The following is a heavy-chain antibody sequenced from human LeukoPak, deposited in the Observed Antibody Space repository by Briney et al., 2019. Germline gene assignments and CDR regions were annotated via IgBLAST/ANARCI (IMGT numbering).Heavy chain of an antibody. Sequence: PGGSLRLSCAASGFTFSSYALTWVRQAPGKGLEWVSTISGSGGGTYSADSVKGRFTISRDNSKNMVYLQTNSLRAEDTAVYYCAKADQDYWGQGTLVTVSS. CDR1: GFTFSSYA. D-gene: IGHD2-2*01. CDR3: AKADQDY. J-gene: IGHJ4*02. CDR2: ISGSGGGT. V-gene: IGHV3-23*01.